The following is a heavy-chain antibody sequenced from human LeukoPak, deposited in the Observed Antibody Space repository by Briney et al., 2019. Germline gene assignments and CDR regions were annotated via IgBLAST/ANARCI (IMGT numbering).Heavy chain of an antibody. V-gene: IGHV3-23*01. D-gene: IGHD6-19*01. CDR1: GFPFSRYD. Sequence: GGSLLLSCAASGFPFSRYDMSWGRQAPGKGLEWVSAISGSGGSTYYAGSGKGRFTISRDNAKNMWYLERKGLRAEDTAVYYCAKDDTRGWYDYWGQGTLVTVSS. J-gene: IGHJ4*02. CDR2: ISGSGGST. CDR3: AKDDTRGWYDY.